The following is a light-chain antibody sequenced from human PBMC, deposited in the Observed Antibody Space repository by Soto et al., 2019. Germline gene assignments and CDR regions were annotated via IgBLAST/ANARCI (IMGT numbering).Light chain of an antibody. CDR1: SGHSNYA. V-gene: IGLV4-69*01. Sequence: QSVLTQSPSASASLGASVKLTCTLSSGHSNYAIAWYQQQPEKGPRYLMKLNRDGSHSKGDGIPNRFSGSKSGNTASLTISGLQAEDEANYYCSSYTSISTRVFGGGTQLTVL. CDR2: LNRDGSH. J-gene: IGLJ3*02. CDR3: SSYTSISTRV.